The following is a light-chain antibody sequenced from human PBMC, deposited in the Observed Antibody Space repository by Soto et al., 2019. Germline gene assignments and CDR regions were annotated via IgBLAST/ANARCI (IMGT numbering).Light chain of an antibody. CDR2: DAS. CDR1: QTISTW. Sequence: DIQVTQSPPTLSASVGDRVTITCRASQTISTWMAWYQQKPGKAPKHLVYDASTLQSGVASRFSGNGHGTEFTLMISGLQPDDSATYYCQQYTNTNTPWRFGQGAKVDIK. J-gene: IGKJ1*01. CDR3: QQYTNTNTPWR. V-gene: IGKV1-5*01.